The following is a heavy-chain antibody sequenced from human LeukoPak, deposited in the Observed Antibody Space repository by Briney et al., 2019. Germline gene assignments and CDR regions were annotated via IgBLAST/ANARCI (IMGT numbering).Heavy chain of an antibody. CDR3: ARDEYWTLTTVVTAFDY. D-gene: IGHD4-23*01. J-gene: IGHJ4*02. CDR1: GFTFSDYY. Sequence: GGSLRLSCAASGFTFSDYYMSWIRQAPGKELEWVSYISSSGSTIYYADSVKGRFTISRDNAKNSVYLQMNSLRAEDTAVYYCARDEYWTLTTVVTAFDYWGQGIMVTVSS. CDR2: ISSSGSTI. V-gene: IGHV3-11*04.